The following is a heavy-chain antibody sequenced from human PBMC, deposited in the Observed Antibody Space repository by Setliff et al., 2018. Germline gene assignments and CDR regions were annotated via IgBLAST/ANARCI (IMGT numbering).Heavy chain of an antibody. J-gene: IGHJ6*03. CDR2: IKQDGSEK. Sequence: GGSLRLSCAASGFTFSSYWMSWVRQAPGKGLEWVANIKQDGSEKYYVDSVKGRFTISRDNAKNSLYLQMNSLGVEDTAVFYCARLGGQLGQTRSNYYYYYYVDVWGKGTTVTVSS. V-gene: IGHV3-7*01. D-gene: IGHD6-6*01. CDR1: GFTFSSYW. CDR3: ARLGGQLGQTRSNYYYYYYVDV.